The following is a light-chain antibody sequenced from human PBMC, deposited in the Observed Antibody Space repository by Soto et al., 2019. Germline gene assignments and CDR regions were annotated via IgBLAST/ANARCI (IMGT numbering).Light chain of an antibody. Sequence: EIVMTQSPATLSVSPGERATLSCRASQSVSSNLAWYQQKPGQAPRLLIYGASTRATGIPARFSGSGSGKEFTLTIISLQSEDFAVYYCQQYNNWPPWTVGQGTKVEIK. V-gene: IGKV3-15*01. CDR1: QSVSSN. J-gene: IGKJ1*01. CDR3: QQYNNWPPWT. CDR2: GAS.